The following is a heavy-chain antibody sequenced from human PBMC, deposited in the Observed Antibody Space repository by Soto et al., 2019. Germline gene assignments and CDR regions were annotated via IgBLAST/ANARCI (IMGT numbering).Heavy chain of an antibody. V-gene: IGHV3-66*01. J-gene: IGHJ6*02. CDR2: IYSGGST. CDR3: ARAVYYDYGRDG. Sequence: EVQLVESGGGLVQPGGSLRLSCAASGFTVSSNYMSWVRQAPGKGLEWVSVIYSGGSTYYADSVKGRFTISRDNSKNTVYLQMNSLRAEDTAVYDCARAVYYDYGRDGWGQGTTVTVSS. CDR1: GFTVSSNY.